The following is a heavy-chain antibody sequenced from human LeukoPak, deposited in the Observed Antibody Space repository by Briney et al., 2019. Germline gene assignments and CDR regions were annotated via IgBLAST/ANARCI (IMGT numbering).Heavy chain of an antibody. D-gene: IGHD5-12*01. Sequence: ASVKVSCKASGYTFTGYYMHWVRQAPGQGLEWMGWINPNSGGTNYAQKFQGRVTMIRDTSISTAYMELSRLRSDDTAVYYCASSRGYSRYEPFDYWGQRTLVTVSS. CDR1: GYTFTGYY. CDR2: INPNSGGT. J-gene: IGHJ4*02. V-gene: IGHV1-2*02. CDR3: ASSRGYSRYEPFDY.